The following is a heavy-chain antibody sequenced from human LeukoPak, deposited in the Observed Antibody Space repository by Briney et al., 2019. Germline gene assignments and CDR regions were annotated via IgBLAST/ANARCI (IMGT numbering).Heavy chain of an antibody. J-gene: IGHJ4*02. D-gene: IGHD3-22*01. V-gene: IGHV4-39*07. CDR1: GGSISSSTYY. CDR3: ARGYDSSGYLFGY. Sequence: ASETLSLTCTVSGGSISSSTYYWGWVRQPPGKGLEWIGSMYYSGSTYYNPSLKSRVTISVDTSKNQFSLKLSSVTAADTAVYYCARGYDSSGYLFGYWGQGTLVTVSS. CDR2: MYYSGST.